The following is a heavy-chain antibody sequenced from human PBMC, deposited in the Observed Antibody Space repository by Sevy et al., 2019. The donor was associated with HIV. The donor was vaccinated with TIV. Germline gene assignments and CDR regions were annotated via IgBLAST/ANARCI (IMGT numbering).Heavy chain of an antibody. CDR3: ARDLEFYDYGDYGPAFMPDY. CDR2: IWFDGSNT. J-gene: IGHJ4*02. D-gene: IGHD4-17*01. CDR1: GFTFSSYW. V-gene: IGHV3-33*08. Sequence: GGSLRLSCEASGFTFSSYWMSWVRQAPGKGLEWVAVIWFDGSNTYYADSVKGRFTISRDIAKNTLHLQMNSLRAEDTAVYYCARDLEFYDYGDYGPAFMPDYWGQGTLVTVSS.